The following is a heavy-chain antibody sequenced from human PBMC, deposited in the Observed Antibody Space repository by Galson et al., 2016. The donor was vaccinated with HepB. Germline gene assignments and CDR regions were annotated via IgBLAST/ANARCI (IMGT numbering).Heavy chain of an antibody. CDR2: MNPNNGAT. D-gene: IGHD1-1*01. CDR3: AREIPGSTSGGY. CDR1: GLTFSGYW. Sequence: SCAGYGLTFSGYWMSWVRQAPGQGLEWMAWMNPNNGATKYAQKFQGRVAMTRDTSISTAYMELSRLRSDDTAVYYCAREIPGSTSGGYWGQGTLVTVSS. V-gene: IGHV1-2*02. J-gene: IGHJ4*02.